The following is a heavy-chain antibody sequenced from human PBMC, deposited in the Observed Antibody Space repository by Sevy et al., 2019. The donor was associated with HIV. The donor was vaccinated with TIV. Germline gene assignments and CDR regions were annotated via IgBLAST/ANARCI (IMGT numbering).Heavy chain of an antibody. CDR3: ARDRALHCSSTSCYGFYYYGMDV. Sequence: ASVKVSCKASGGTFSSYAISWVRQAPGQGLEWMGGIIPIFGTANYAQKFQGRVTITADESTSTAYMELSSLRSEDTAVYYCARDRALHCSSTSCYGFYYYGMDVWGQGTTVTVSS. V-gene: IGHV1-69*13. CDR1: GGTFSSYA. J-gene: IGHJ6*02. CDR2: IIPIFGTA. D-gene: IGHD2-2*01.